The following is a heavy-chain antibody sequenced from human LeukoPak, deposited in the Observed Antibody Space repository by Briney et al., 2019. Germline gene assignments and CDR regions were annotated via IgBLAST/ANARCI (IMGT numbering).Heavy chain of an antibody. V-gene: IGHV3-48*01. D-gene: IGHD6-13*01. CDR2: ISSSGGTT. CDR3: AKLFKAYSSSWIDY. Sequence: SLRLSCAVSGFTFSYYSMNWVRQAPGKRLEWVSYISSSGGTTYYADSVKGRFTVSRDNAKNSLYLQMDSLRAEDTAIYYCAKLFKAYSSSWIDYWGQGNLVTVSS. CDR1: GFTFSYYS. J-gene: IGHJ4*02.